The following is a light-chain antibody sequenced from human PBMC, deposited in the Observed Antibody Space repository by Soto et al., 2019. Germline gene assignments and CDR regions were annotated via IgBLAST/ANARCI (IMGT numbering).Light chain of an antibody. CDR1: QSINYW. V-gene: IGKV1-5*01. J-gene: IGKJ1*01. CDR3: QQYNSYPWT. Sequence: DIQMPPSPSTLSASVGESATFSCRASQSINYWLAWYQQKPGKAPKLLVYDASSLESGVPSRFSGSGSGTEFTLTIGSLQPDDFAAYYCQQYNSYPWTVGQGSKVAIK. CDR2: DAS.